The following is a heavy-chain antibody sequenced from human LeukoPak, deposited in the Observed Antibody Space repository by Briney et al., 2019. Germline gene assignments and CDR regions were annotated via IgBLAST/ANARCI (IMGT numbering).Heavy chain of an antibody. J-gene: IGHJ4*02. D-gene: IGHD1-26*01. CDR1: GFTFSTYW. CDR3: ARDVGGSLDY. CDR2: IKGDESAR. V-gene: IGHV3-7*01. Sequence: PAGSLRLSCAASGFTFSTYWMAWVRQAPGKGLAWVANIKGDESARHQADSVKGRFTISRDNAQNSVYLQMSSLRGEDTAVYYCARDVGGSLDYWGQGTLVTVSS.